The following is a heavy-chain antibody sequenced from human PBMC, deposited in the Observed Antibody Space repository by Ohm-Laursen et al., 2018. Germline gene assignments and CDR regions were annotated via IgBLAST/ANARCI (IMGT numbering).Heavy chain of an antibody. V-gene: IGHV3-30*03. CDR2: ISYDGSNK. J-gene: IGHJ4*02. CDR3: ASIAVAPA. D-gene: IGHD6-19*01. CDR1: GFTFSSYG. Sequence: SSLRLSCTASGFTFSSYGMHWVRQAPGKGLEWVAVISYDGSNKYYADSVKGRFTISRDNSKNTLYLQMSSLRAEDTAVYYCASIAVAPAWGQGTLVTVSS.